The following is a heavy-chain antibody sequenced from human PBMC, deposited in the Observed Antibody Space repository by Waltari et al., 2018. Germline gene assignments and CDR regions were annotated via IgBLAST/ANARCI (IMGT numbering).Heavy chain of an antibody. Sequence: EVQLVQSGAEVKKPGESLKISCKASGYSFTSHWIGWARQMPGKGLEWVGIIYPGDSETRYSPSFRGQATVSADRSISTAYLQWSRLEASDTAIYYCVRRVGIAVAGTHFDYWGQGTLVTVSS. J-gene: IGHJ4*02. CDR1: GYSFTSHW. V-gene: IGHV5-51*01. CDR3: VRRVGIAVAGTHFDY. D-gene: IGHD6-19*01. CDR2: IYPGDSET.